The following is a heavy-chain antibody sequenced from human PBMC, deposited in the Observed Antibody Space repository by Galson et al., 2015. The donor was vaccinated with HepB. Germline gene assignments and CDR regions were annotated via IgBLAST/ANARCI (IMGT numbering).Heavy chain of an antibody. CDR2: TYYRSKWYN. CDR3: ARDELGGCSSTSCYEVRGY. CDR1: GDSVSSNSAA. V-gene: IGHV6-1*01. J-gene: IGHJ4*02. D-gene: IGHD2-2*01. Sequence: CAISGDSVSSNSAAWNWIRQSPSRGLEWLGRTYYRSKWYNDYAVSVKSRITINPDTSKNQFSLQLNSVTPEDTAVYYCARDELGGCSSTSCYEVRGYWGQGTLVTVSS.